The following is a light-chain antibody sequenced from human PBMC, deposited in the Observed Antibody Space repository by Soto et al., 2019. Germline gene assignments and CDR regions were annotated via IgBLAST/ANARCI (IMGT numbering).Light chain of an antibody. J-gene: IGLJ1*01. CDR2: GNS. Sequence: QAVVTQPPSVSGAPGQRVTISCTGSSSKIGAGYDVHWYQQLPGTAPKLLISGNSNRPSGVPDRFSGSKSGTSASLAITGLQAEDEADYYCQSYDSSLSGSYVFGTGTKLTVL. V-gene: IGLV1-40*01. CDR3: QSYDSSLSGSYV. CDR1: SSKIGAGYD.